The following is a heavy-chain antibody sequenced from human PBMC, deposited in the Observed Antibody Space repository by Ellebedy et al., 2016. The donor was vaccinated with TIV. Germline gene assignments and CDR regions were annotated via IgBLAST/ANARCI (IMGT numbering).Heavy chain of an antibody. CDR3: ARDVVVTAIRYYYYGMDV. CDR1: GGSVSSGSYY. D-gene: IGHD2-21*02. V-gene: IGHV4-61*01. Sequence: GSLRLXXTVSGGSVSSGSYYWSWIRQPPGKGLEWIGYIYYSGSTNYNPSLKSRVTISVDTSKNQFSLKLSSVTAADTAVYYCARDVVVTAIRYYYYGMDVWGQGTTVTVSS. CDR2: IYYSGST. J-gene: IGHJ6*02.